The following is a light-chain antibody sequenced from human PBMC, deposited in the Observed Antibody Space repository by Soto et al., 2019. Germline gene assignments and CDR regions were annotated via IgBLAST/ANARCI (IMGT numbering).Light chain of an antibody. Sequence: EIVLTQSPGTLSLSPGERATLSCRASQSVSSSYLAWYQQKPGQAPRLLIYGASSRATGIPDRFSGSGSGIHFTLTISRLEPEDFAVYYCRQYDSSPITFGQGTRLEIK. CDR2: GAS. J-gene: IGKJ5*01. V-gene: IGKV3-20*01. CDR3: RQYDSSPIT. CDR1: QSVSSSY.